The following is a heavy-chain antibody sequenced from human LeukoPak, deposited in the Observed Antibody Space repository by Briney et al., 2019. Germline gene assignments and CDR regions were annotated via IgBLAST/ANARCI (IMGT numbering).Heavy chain of an antibody. CDR3: ARGYYDSSGYYGVGDAFDI. Sequence: GGSLRLSCAASGFTFSSYWMSWVRQAPGKGLEWVANIKQDGSEKYYVDSVKGRFTISRDNAKNSLYLQMNSLRAEDTAVYYCARGYYDSSGYYGVGDAFDIWGQGTMVTVSS. V-gene: IGHV3-7*01. J-gene: IGHJ3*02. D-gene: IGHD3-22*01. CDR2: IKQDGSEK. CDR1: GFTFSSYW.